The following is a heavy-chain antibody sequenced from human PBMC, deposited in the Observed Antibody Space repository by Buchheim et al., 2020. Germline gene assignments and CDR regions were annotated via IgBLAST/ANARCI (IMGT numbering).Heavy chain of an antibody. Sequence: QVQLQESGPGLVKPSQTLSLTCTVSGGSISSGSYYWSWIRQPAGKGLEWLGRIYTSGSTNYNPSLKRRVTISVDTSKNQFSLKLSSVTAADTAVYYCARSSVVVVADFDYWGQGTL. CDR1: GGSISSGSYY. J-gene: IGHJ4*02. D-gene: IGHD2-15*01. V-gene: IGHV4-61*02. CDR3: ARSSVVVVADFDY. CDR2: IYTSGST.